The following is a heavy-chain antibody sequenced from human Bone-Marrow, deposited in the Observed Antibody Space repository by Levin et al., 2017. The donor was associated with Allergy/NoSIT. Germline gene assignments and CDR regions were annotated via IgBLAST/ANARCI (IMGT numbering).Heavy chain of an antibody. J-gene: IGHJ4*02. CDR1: GASIRSGAYY. D-gene: IGHD3-10*01. V-gene: IGHV4-31*03. CDR3: ARVLAGFDGSAMAYDY. Sequence: SETLSLTCTVSGASIRSGAYYWSWVRQPPGQGLEWIGYIYYNGSTYFNPSLKSRVSISVDTSKNQFSLKLRSVTAADTADYYRARVLAGFDGSAMAYDYWGRGSLVTVSS. CDR2: IYYNGST.